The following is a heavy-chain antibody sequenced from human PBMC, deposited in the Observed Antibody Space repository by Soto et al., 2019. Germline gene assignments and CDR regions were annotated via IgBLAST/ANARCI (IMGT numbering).Heavy chain of an antibody. D-gene: IGHD3-3*01. CDR3: ARMGDFWSGPGELDP. J-gene: IGHJ5*02. CDR1: GGSISSSNYY. V-gene: IGHV4-39*01. CDR2: VYYNGFT. Sequence: QLQLWESGPGLVKPSETLSLTCTVSGGSISSSNYYWAWIRQSPGKGLEWIGSVYYNGFTYYNPSLKRRVTISVDTSKNQFSLKLTSVTAADTAVYYCARMGDFWSGPGELDPWGQGTLVTVSS.